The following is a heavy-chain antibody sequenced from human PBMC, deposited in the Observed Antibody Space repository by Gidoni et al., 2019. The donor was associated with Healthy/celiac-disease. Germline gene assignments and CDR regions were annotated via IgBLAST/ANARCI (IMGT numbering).Heavy chain of an antibody. CDR3: AKDGGSYSFLDY. Sequence: EVQLLESGGGLVQPGGSLRLSCAASGFTFSSYAMSWVRQAPGKGLEWVSAISGSGGSTYYADSVKGRFTISRDNSKNTLYLQMNSLRAEETAVYYCAKDGGSYSFLDYWGQGTLVTVSS. D-gene: IGHD1-26*01. J-gene: IGHJ4*02. CDR1: GFTFSSYA. CDR2: ISGSGGST. V-gene: IGHV3-23*01.